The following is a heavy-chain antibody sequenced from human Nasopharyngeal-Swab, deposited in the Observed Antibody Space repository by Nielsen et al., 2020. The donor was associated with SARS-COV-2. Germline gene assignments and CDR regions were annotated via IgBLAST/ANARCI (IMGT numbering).Heavy chain of an antibody. Sequence: ASVNVSCKAAGYTFTSYGISWVRQAPGQGLEWMGWISAYNGNTNYAQKLQGRVTMTTDTSTSTAYMELRSLRSDDTAVYYCARDYYDSSGYYVFDYWGQGTLVTVSS. V-gene: IGHV1-18*01. CDR3: ARDYYDSSGYYVFDY. CDR2: ISAYNGNT. D-gene: IGHD3-22*01. CDR1: GYTFTSYG. J-gene: IGHJ4*02.